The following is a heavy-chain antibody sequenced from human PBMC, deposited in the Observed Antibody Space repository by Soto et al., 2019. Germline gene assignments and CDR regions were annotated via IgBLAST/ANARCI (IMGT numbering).Heavy chain of an antibody. CDR1: GFTFSSYS. CDR2: ISSSSGYI. D-gene: IGHD3-3*01. Sequence: GGSLRLSCAASGFTFSSYSMNWVRQAPGKGLEWVSSISSSSGYIYYADSVKGRFTISRDNAKNSLYLQMNSLRAEDTAMYYCARGGYDFWSGSIDYWGQGTLVTVSS. CDR3: ARGGYDFWSGSIDY. V-gene: IGHV3-21*01. J-gene: IGHJ4*02.